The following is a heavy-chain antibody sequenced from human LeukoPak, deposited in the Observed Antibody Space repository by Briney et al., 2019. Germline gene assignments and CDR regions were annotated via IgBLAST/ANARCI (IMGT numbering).Heavy chain of an antibody. V-gene: IGHV3-74*01. D-gene: IGHD2-2*01. CDR2: INSDGSST. Sequence: GGSLRLSCAASGFTFSSYWMHWVRQAPGKGLVWVSRINSDGSSTSYADSVKGRFTISRDNSKNTLYLQMNSLRAEDTAVYYCARVSVPAAIPPGYYYNAMDVWGQGTTVTVSS. CDR3: ARVSVPAAIPPGYYYNAMDV. J-gene: IGHJ6*02. CDR1: GFTFSSYW.